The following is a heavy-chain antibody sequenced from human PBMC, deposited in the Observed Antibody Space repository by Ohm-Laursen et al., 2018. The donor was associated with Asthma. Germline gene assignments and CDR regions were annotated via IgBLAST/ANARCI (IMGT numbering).Heavy chain of an antibody. CDR3: ARGRSGWYTD. CDR2: INHRGST. V-gene: IGHV4-34*01. D-gene: IGHD6-19*01. Sequence: GTLSLTCAVYGGSFSGYYWSWIRQPPGKGLEWIGEINHRGSTNYNPSLKSRVTISVDTSKNQFSLKLSSVTAADTAVYYCARGRSGWYTDWGQGTLVTVSS. J-gene: IGHJ4*02. CDR1: GGSFSGYY.